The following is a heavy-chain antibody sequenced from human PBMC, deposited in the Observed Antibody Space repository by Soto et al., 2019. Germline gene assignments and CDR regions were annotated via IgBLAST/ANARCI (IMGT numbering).Heavy chain of an antibody. J-gene: IGHJ6*02. CDR3: AKDASSWFYYYYGMEV. Sequence: QIQLVQSGPEVRKPGASVKVSCKASGYIFSNFGISWVRQAPGQGLEWMGWISGYNDNTNYAQKFQDRVRMTTDISTSTAYMELTTLRSEDTAVYYCAKDASSWFYYYYGMEVWGQGTTVTVS. CDR1: GYIFSNFG. V-gene: IGHV1-18*01. CDR2: ISGYNDNT. D-gene: IGHD2-2*01.